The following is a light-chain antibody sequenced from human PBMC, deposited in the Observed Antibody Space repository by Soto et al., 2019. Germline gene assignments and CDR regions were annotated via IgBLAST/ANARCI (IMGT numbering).Light chain of an antibody. CDR2: DAS. CDR3: QQYNSYPNT. Sequence: DIQMTQSPSTLSASVGDRVTITCRASQSVSSWLAWYQQKPGKAPKLLIYDASHLESGVPSTFGGSGSGTEFTLTISSLQPDDVATYFCQQYNSYPNTFGQGTKVDIK. CDR1: QSVSSW. V-gene: IGKV1-5*01. J-gene: IGKJ2*01.